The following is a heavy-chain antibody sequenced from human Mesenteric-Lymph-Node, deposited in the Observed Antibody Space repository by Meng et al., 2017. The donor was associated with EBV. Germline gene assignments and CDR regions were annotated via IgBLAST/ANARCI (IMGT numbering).Heavy chain of an antibody. CDR1: GASIRRGGYY. D-gene: IGHD1-1*01. V-gene: IGHV4-30-4*01. Sequence: HGHLQGSGHAPVKPSETLSLPCTSSGASIRRGGYYWNWIRQSPGKGLELIGYIFYGGYTYYNLSLKSRVTISVDVSKNQFSLKLTSVTAADTAVYYCARMEFTYSWYFDLWGRGTLVTVSS. CDR2: IFYGGYT. J-gene: IGHJ2*01. CDR3: ARMEFTYSWYFDL.